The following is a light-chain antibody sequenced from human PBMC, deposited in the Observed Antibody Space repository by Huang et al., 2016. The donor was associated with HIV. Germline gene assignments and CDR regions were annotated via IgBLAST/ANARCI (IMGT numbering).Light chain of an antibody. CDR1: HSVYYSSNSKNY. CDR2: WAS. J-gene: IGKJ1*01. Sequence: DIVLTQSPDSLAVSMGERATINCRSSHSVYYSSNSKNYWPWFQQKPGQAPRLSIYWASAREAGVPDRFTGSGSGTDFTLTISTLEAEDAAVYYCQQYYSIPQTFGQGTKVEI. CDR3: QQYYSIPQT. V-gene: IGKV4-1*01.